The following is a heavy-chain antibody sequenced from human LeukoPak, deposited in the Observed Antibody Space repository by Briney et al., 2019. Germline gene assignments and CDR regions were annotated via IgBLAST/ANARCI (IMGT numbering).Heavy chain of an antibody. CDR2: IYTVGST. J-gene: IGHJ4*02. V-gene: IGHV4-4*09. CDR3: ARGDFYRYYFDY. D-gene: IGHD2/OR15-2a*01. Sequence: NPSETLSLTCTVSNGSISSYYWCWIRQPPGEGLEWIWYIYTVGSTNYNPSLKSRVTISLDTSNNQFSLKLSSVTAADTAVYYCARGDFYRYYFDYWGQGTLVTVSS. CDR1: NGSISSYY.